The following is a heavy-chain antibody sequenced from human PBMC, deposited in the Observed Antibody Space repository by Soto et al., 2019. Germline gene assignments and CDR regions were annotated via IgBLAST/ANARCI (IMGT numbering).Heavy chain of an antibody. Sequence: GESLKISCAASGFTFSSYAMSWVRQAPGKGLEWVSAISGSGGSTYYADSVKGRFTISRDNSKNTLYLQMNSLRAEDTAVYYCAAFWSGYYIPWFDPWGQGTLVTVSS. CDR1: GFTFSSYA. J-gene: IGHJ5*02. CDR3: AAFWSGYYIPWFDP. CDR2: ISGSGGST. V-gene: IGHV3-23*01. D-gene: IGHD3-3*01.